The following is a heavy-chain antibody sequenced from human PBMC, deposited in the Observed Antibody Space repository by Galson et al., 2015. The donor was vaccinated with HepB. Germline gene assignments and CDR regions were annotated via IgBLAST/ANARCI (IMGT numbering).Heavy chain of an antibody. D-gene: IGHD3-16*02. CDR1: GFTFSSYG. Sequence: SLRLSCAASGFTFSSYGMHWVRQAPGKGLEWVAVIWYDGSNKYYADSVKGRFTISRDNSKNTLYLQMNSLRAEDTAVYYCARDYVWGSYRDAFDIWGQGTMVTVSS. CDR2: IWYDGSNK. CDR3: ARDYVWGSYRDAFDI. V-gene: IGHV3-33*01. J-gene: IGHJ3*02.